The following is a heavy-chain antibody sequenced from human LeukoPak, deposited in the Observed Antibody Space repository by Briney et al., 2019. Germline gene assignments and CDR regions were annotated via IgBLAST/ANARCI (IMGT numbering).Heavy chain of an antibody. CDR3: ARAYSSRRYDY. J-gene: IGHJ4*02. CDR1: GFAFSRYD. CDR2: IGIAGDT. Sequence: GGSLRLSCAASGFAFSRYDMHWVRQGTGKGLEWVAAIGIAGDTYYPGSVKGRFTISRENANNSLYLQMNSLSAGDTAVYYCARAYSSRRYDYWGQGTLVTVSS. V-gene: IGHV3-13*01. D-gene: IGHD6-13*01.